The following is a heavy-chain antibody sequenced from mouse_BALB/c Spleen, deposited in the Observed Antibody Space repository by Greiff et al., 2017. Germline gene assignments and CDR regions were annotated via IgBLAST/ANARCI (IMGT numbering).Heavy chain of an antibody. V-gene: IGHV1-69*02. CDR1: GYTFTSYW. Sequence: QGQLQQPGAELVKPGASVKLSCKASGYTFTSYWMHWVKQRPGQGLEWIGEIDPSDSYTNYNQKFKGKATLTVDKSSSTAYMQLSSLTSEDSAVYYCACMITTMDYWGQGTSVTVSS. J-gene: IGHJ4*01. CDR3: ACMITTMDY. D-gene: IGHD2-4*01. CDR2: IDPSDSYT.